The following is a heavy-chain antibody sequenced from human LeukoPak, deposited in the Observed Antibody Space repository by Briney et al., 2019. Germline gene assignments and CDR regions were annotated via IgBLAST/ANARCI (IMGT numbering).Heavy chain of an antibody. D-gene: IGHD3-22*01. J-gene: IGHJ4*02. CDR2: ISYSGST. Sequence: SETLSLTCIVSGGSISGYYWSWIRQPPGKGLEWIGYISYSGSTNYNPSLRSRVTISVDTSKNQFSLKLSSVTAADTAVYYCARLDSQSRKVWGQGTLVTVSS. CDR1: GGSISGYY. CDR3: ARLDSQSRKV. V-gene: IGHV4-59*08.